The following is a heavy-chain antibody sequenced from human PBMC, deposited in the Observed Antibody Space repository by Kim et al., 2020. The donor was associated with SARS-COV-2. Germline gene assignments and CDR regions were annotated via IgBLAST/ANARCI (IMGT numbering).Heavy chain of an antibody. CDR2: INPNSGGT. CDR1: GYTFTGYY. Sequence: ASVKVSCKASGYTFTGYYMHWVRQAPGQGLEWMGWINPNSGGTNYAQKFQGRVTMTRDTSISTAYMELSRLRSDDTAVYYCARTNWNYDTRGMDVWGQGTTVTVSS. V-gene: IGHV1-2*02. J-gene: IGHJ6*02. D-gene: IGHD1-7*01. CDR3: ARTNWNYDTRGMDV.